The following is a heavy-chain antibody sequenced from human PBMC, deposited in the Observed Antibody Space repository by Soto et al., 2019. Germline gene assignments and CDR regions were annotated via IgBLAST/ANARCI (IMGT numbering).Heavy chain of an antibody. CDR2: IYHTGTT. V-gene: IGHV4-30-4*01. CDR3: ARVMAAMQNWLDP. D-gene: IGHD2-2*01. Sequence: SETLSLTCSASGGSISSIDYFWSWIRQPPGKGLEWIGFIYHTGTTYYNPSLRSRVTISIDTSKSQFSMKLNSVTAADTAVYYCARVMAAMQNWLDPWGQGTPVTVSS. J-gene: IGHJ5*02. CDR1: GGSISSIDYF.